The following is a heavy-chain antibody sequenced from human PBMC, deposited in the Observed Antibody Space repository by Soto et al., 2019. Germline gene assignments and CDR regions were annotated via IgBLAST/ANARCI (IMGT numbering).Heavy chain of an antibody. J-gene: IGHJ3*02. Sequence: EVQLVESGGGLVKPGGSLRLSCAASGFTFSSYSMNWVRQAPGKGLEWVSSISSSSSYIYYADSVKGRFTISRDNAKNSLYLQMNSLRAEDTALYYCARGSGDCSGGSCYLGAFDIWGQGTMVTVSS. D-gene: IGHD2-15*01. CDR2: ISSSSSYI. V-gene: IGHV3-21*01. CDR3: ARGSGDCSGGSCYLGAFDI. CDR1: GFTFSSYS.